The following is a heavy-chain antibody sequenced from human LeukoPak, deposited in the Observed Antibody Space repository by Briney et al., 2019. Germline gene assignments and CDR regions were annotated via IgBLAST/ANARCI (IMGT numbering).Heavy chain of an antibody. CDR2: INWNGDNP. J-gene: IGHJ4*02. CDR3: ARRSVAGATTGYYYDS. D-gene: IGHD1-26*01. CDR1: GFTFEDYG. V-gene: IGHV3-20*04. Sequence: PGGSLRLSCEASGFTFEDYGMTWVRQRPGKGLEYVCEINWNGDNPVYENSLRGRFTISRDNAKNSVYLQMSSLRVDDTAFYYCARRSVAGATTGYYYDSWGQGTLVTVSS.